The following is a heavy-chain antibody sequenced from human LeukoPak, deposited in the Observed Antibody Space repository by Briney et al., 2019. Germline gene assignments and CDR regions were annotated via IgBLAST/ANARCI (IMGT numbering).Heavy chain of an antibody. V-gene: IGHV4-34*01. CDR1: GGSFSGYY. Sequence: SETLSLTCAVYGGSFSGYYWSWIRQPPGKGLEWIGEINHSGSTSYNPSLKSRVTISVDTSKNQFSLKLSSVTAADTAVYYCAITGGSSSWYGYYYYYMDVWGKGTTVTVSS. J-gene: IGHJ6*03. D-gene: IGHD6-13*01. CDR2: INHSGST. CDR3: AITGGSSSWYGYYYYYMDV.